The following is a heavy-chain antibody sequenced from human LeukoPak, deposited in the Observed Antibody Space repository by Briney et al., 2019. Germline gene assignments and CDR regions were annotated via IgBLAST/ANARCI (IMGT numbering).Heavy chain of an antibody. V-gene: IGHV3-48*03. CDR1: GFPFSDYE. D-gene: IGHD2-21*02. CDR2: ISGGGST. J-gene: IGHJ4*02. CDR3: ARESMDTGGDCSIDY. Sequence: PGGSLRLSCAASGFPFSDYELNWVRRAPGKGLEWLSWISGGGSTYYNADSVGGRFTISRDNARNSLYLQMDSLRSEDTAIYYCARESMDTGGDCSIDYWGQGTLVTVSS.